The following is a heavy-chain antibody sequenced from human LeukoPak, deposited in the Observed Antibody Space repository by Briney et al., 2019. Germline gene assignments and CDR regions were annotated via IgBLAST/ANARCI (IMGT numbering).Heavy chain of an antibody. J-gene: IGHJ6*03. D-gene: IGHD2-2*01. CDR1: DFTFSSYS. CDR2: ISSSSSYI. Sequence: PGRSLRLSCVGSDFTFSSYSMNWVRQAPGKGLEWVSSISSSSSYIYYADSVKGRFTISRDNAKNSLYLQMNSLRAEDTAVYYCARDRGIVVVPAAIYYYYYMDVWGKGTTVTVSS. V-gene: IGHV3-21*01. CDR3: ARDRGIVVVPAAIYYYYYMDV.